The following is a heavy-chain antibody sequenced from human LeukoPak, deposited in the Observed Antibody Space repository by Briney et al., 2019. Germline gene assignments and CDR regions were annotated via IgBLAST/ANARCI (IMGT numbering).Heavy chain of an antibody. CDR3: ARDCTNGVCYEEFDY. V-gene: IGHV3-7*01. CDR2: IKQDGSEK. Sequence: GGSLRLSCAAFGFTFSSYWISWLRQPPGKGQEWVANIKQDGSEKYCVDSVKGRFTISRDNAKNSLYLQMNSLRAKDTAVYYCARDCTNGVCYEEFDYWGQGTLVTVSS. CDR1: GFTFSSYW. J-gene: IGHJ4*02. D-gene: IGHD2-8*01.